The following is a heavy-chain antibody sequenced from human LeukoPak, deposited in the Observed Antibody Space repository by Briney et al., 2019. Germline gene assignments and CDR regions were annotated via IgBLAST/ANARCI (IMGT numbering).Heavy chain of an antibody. V-gene: IGHV3-30*04. J-gene: IGHJ4*02. CDR2: ISYNGRNK. Sequence: GGSLRLSCAASGFTLSSYAMHWVRQAPGKGLEWVALISYNGRNKYYADSVKGRFTISRDNSKNTLYLQMNSLRGEDTAVYYCAREAEALDYWGQGTLVTVSS. D-gene: IGHD6-25*01. CDR3: AREAEALDY. CDR1: GFTLSSYA.